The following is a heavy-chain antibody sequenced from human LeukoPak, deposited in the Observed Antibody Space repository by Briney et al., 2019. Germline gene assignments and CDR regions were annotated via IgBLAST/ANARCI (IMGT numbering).Heavy chain of an antibody. CDR1: GGSISSGGYY. V-gene: IGHV4-31*03. CDR2: IYYSGST. D-gene: IGHD2-2*01. CDR3: ARVVPAAMGLDP. Sequence: SETLSLTRTVSGGSISSGGYYWSWIRQHPGKGLEWIGYIYYSGSTYYNPSLKSRVTISVDTSKNQFSLKLSSVTAADTAVYYCARVVPAAMGLDPWGQGTLVTVSS. J-gene: IGHJ5*02.